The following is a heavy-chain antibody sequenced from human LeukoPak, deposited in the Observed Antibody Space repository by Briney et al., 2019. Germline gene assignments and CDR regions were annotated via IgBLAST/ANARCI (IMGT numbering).Heavy chain of an antibody. CDR1: GFTFSSYA. D-gene: IGHD2-15*01. CDR3: ATGLSLGYCSGGSCPYGMDV. V-gene: IGHV3-23*01. Sequence: GGSLRLSFAASGFTFSSYAMSWVRQAPGKGLEWVSAISCSGGSTYYADSVKGRFTISRDNSKNTLYLQMNSLRAEDTAVYYCATGLSLGYCSGGSCPYGMDVWGKGTTVTVSS. CDR2: ISCSGGST. J-gene: IGHJ6*04.